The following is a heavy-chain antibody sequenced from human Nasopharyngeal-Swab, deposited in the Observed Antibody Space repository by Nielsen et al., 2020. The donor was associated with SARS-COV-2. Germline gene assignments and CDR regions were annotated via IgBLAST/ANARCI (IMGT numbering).Heavy chain of an antibody. V-gene: IGHV3-48*01. CDR3: AREVLRFLEWLLPSDAFDI. CDR2: ISSSSSTI. Sequence: GESLKISCAASGFTFSSYSMNWVRQAPGKGLEWVSYISSSSSTIYYADSVKGRFTISRDNAKNSLYLQMNSPRAEDTAVYYCAREVLRFLEWLLPSDAFDIWGQGTMVTVSS. D-gene: IGHD3-3*01. J-gene: IGHJ3*02. CDR1: GFTFSSYS.